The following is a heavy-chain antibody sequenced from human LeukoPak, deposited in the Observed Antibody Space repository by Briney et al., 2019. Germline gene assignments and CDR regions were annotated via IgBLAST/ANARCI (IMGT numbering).Heavy chain of an antibody. CDR2: IKQDGSEK. CDR3: ARDCPCYYYDSSGSTKGAFDI. J-gene: IGHJ3*02. V-gene: IGHV3-7*01. D-gene: IGHD3-22*01. CDR1: EFTFSNYW. Sequence: PGGSLRLSCAASEFTFSNYWMTWVRQAPGKGLEWVASIKQDGSEKYSVDSVKGRFTISRDNAKNSLYLQMNSLRVEDAAVYYCARDCPCYYYDSSGSTKGAFDIWGQGTMVTVSS.